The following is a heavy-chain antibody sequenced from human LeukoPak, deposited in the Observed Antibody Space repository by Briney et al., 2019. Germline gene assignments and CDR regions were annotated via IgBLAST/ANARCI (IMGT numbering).Heavy chain of an antibody. CDR3: ARGRGMDV. CDR2: IYYSGST. Sequence: SESLSLTCTAFGGSISSYYWSWIRQPPGKGLEWIGYIYYSGSTNYNPSLKSRVNISVDTSKNQFSLRLSSVTAADTAVYYCARGRGMDVWGKGTTVTIAS. V-gene: IGHV4-59*01. J-gene: IGHJ6*04. CDR1: GGSISSYY. D-gene: IGHD3-10*01.